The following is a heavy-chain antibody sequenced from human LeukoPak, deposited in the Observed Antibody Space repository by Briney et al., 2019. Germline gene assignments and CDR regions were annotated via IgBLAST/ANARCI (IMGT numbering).Heavy chain of an antibody. CDR1: GGTFSSYA. CDR2: IIPILGIA. CDR3: ARATSPIAVAGTYYYYYGMDV. Sequence: GASVKVSCKASGGTFSSYAISWVRQAPGQGLEWMGRIIPILGIANYAQKFQGRVTITAGKSTSTAYMELSSLRSEDTAVYYCARATSPIAVAGTYYYYYGMDVWGQGTTVTVSS. V-gene: IGHV1-69*04. D-gene: IGHD6-19*01. J-gene: IGHJ6*02.